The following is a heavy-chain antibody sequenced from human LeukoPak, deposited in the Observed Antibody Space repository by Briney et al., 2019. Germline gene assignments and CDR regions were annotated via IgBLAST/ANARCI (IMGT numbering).Heavy chain of an antibody. CDR3: ARGRIIEMTTMSGGSDY. CDR1: GYTFTDYY. V-gene: IGHV1-2*02. D-gene: IGHD5-24*01. CDR2: LNPNSGDT. J-gene: IGHJ4*02. Sequence: ASVKVSCKASGYTFTDYYMHWVRQAPGQGLEWMGWLNPNSGDTNYAQKFQVRVSMTRDTSISTAYMDLSDLRSDDTAVYYCARGRIIEMTTMSGGSDYWGQGTLVTVSS.